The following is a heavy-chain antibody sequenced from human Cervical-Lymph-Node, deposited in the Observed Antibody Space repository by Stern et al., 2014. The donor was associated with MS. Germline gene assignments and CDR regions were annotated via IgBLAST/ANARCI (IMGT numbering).Heavy chain of an antibody. V-gene: IGHV3-30*03. CDR1: GFTFSNYG. CDR3: ARDMTTVTAFDY. CDR2: ISYNGNLK. J-gene: IGHJ4*02. Sequence: VQLVESGGGVVQPGRSLRLSCVVSGFTFSNYGMHWVRQAPGKGLEWVGIISYNGNLKSYSDSVKGRFNISRDNSKATLYLEMNSLRREDTALYFCARDMTTVTAFDYWGQGTPVTVAS. D-gene: IGHD4-17*01.